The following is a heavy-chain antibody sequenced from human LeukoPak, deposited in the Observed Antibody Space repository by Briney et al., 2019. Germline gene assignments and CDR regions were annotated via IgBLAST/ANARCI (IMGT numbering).Heavy chain of an antibody. CDR2: ILYDGSNK. Sequence: GGSLRLSCAASGFTFSTSAMHWVRQAPGKGLEWVAIILYDGSNKYYANSVKGRFSISRDNSKNTVYLQLSSLRVEDTAIYYCARDLYAGGWATDFWGQGTLVTVSS. CDR3: ARDLYAGGWATDF. CDR1: GFTFSTSA. D-gene: IGHD6-19*01. J-gene: IGHJ4*02. V-gene: IGHV3-30-3*01.